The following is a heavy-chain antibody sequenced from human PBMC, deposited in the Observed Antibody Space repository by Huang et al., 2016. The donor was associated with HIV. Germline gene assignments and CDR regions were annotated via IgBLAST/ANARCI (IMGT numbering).Heavy chain of an antibody. CDR2: ISFDGRNK. D-gene: IGHD6-19*01. V-gene: IGHV3-30*14. CDR3: ARDTTTVAGLDF. Sequence: QVQLVESGGGVVQPGRSLRLSCAVSGFTFRDHHMHWVRQAPGKGLEWVAVISFDGRNKFYADFVRGRFTISRDNSKNILYLQLNSLTPADTSIYYCARDTTTVAGLDFWGQGALVTVSS. CDR1: GFTFRDHH. J-gene: IGHJ4*02.